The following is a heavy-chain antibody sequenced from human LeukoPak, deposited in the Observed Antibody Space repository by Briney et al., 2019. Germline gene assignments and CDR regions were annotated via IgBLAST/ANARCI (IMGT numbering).Heavy chain of an antibody. J-gene: IGHJ5*02. CDR1: GGSISSYY. D-gene: IGHD3-22*01. V-gene: IGHV4-59*01. CDR2: IHYSGST. CDR3: ARDQIDSSGYYYSNWFDP. Sequence: KASETLSLTCTVSGGSISSYYWSWIRQPPGKGLEWIGYIHYSGSTNYNPSLKSRVTISVDTSKNQFSLKLSSVTAADTAVCYCARDQIDSSGYYYSNWFDPWGQGTLVTVSS.